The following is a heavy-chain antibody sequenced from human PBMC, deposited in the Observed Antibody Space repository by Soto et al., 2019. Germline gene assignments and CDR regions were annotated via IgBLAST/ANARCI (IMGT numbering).Heavy chain of an antibody. Sequence: SETLSLTCTVSGGSISSYYWSWIRQPPGKGLEWIGYIYYSGSTNYNPSLKSRVTISVDTSKNQFSLKLSSVTAADTAVYYCVESGYSPYHAFDIWGQGTMVTVSS. J-gene: IGHJ3*02. CDR2: IYYSGST. D-gene: IGHD3-22*01. CDR3: VESGYSPYHAFDI. V-gene: IGHV4-59*01. CDR1: GGSISSYY.